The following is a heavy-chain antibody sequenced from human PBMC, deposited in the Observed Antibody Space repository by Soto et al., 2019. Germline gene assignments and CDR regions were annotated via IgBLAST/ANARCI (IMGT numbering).Heavy chain of an antibody. J-gene: IGHJ5*02. CDR1: GGSIDSGGYS. D-gene: IGHD2-21*01. CDR2: IYHTGAA. Sequence: QLQLQESGSGLVKPSQTLSLTCAVSGGSIDSGGYSWNWIRQPPGNGLEWIGYIYHTGAAHYNASLEGRVSLSVDMSKNQFSLQMTSVTAADTSVYYCVRASYILPFAPWGQGIFVTVSS. V-gene: IGHV4-30-2*01. CDR3: VRASYILPFAP.